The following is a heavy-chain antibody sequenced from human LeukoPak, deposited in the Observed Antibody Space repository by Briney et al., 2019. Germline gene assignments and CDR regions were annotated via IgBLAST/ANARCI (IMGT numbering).Heavy chain of an antibody. CDR1: GYSISSGYY. Sequence: PSETLSLTCAVSGYSISSGYYWGWIRQPPGKGLEWIGSIYHSGSTYYNPSLKSRVTISVDTSKNQFSLKLSTVTAADTAVYYCARQMGYCSGGSCYSWFDPWGQGTLVTVSS. CDR3: ARQMGYCSGGSCYSWFDP. CDR2: IYHSGST. V-gene: IGHV4-38-2*01. J-gene: IGHJ5*02. D-gene: IGHD2-15*01.